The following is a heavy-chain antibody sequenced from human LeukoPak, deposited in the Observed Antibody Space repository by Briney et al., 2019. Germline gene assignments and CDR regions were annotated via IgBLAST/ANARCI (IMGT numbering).Heavy chain of an antibody. J-gene: IGHJ6*02. CDR3: ARDVVVVTAADYYYYGMDV. D-gene: IGHD2-21*02. CDR1: GYTFTSYG. Sequence: ASVKVSCKASGYTFTSYGISWVRQAPGQGLEWMGWISAYNGNTNYAQKFQGRVTMTTDTSTSTAYMELRSLRSDDTAVYYCARDVVVVTAADYYYYGMDVWGQGTTVTVSS. CDR2: ISAYNGNT. V-gene: IGHV1-18*01.